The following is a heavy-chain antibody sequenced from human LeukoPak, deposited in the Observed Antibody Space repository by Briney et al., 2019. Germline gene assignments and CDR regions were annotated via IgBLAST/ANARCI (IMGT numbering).Heavy chain of an antibody. D-gene: IGHD3-3*01. J-gene: IGHJ4*02. V-gene: IGHV3-30-3*01. CDR3: ARDGDPRYYDFWSGYLDY. CDR2: ISYDGSNK. CDR1: GFTFSSYA. Sequence: GALRLSCAASGFTFSSYAMHWVRQAPGKGLEWVAVISYDGSNKYYADSVKGRFTISRDNSKNTLYLQMNSLRAEDTAVYYCARDGDPRYYDFWSGYLDYWGQGTLVTVSS.